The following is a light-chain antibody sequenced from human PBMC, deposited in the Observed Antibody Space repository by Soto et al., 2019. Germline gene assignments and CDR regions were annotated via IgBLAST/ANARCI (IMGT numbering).Light chain of an antibody. Sequence: QPVLTQSPSASASLGASVKLTCTLSRGHSSYAIAWHQQQPEKGPRYLMKLNSDGSHSKGDGIPDRFSGSSSEAERYRTISSLQSDDDADYYCQTWGTGPWGFGGGTKRTVL. CDR1: RGHSSYA. V-gene: IGLV4-69*01. CDR3: QTWGTGPWG. J-gene: IGLJ3*02. CDR2: LNSDGSH.